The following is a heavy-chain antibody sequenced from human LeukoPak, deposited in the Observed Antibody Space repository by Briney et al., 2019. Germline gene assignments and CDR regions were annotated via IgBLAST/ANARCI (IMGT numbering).Heavy chain of an antibody. CDR3: ARGNRYCNGGYCSNWLDP. CDR1: GDSISSDDYY. Sequence: NASETLSLTCTVSGDSISSDDYYWSWIRQPAGKGLEWIGRFSASGNSNYNPSLKSRLTISVDRSKNQFSLKLTSVTAADTAVYYCARGNRYCNGGYCSNWLDPWGQGTLVTVSS. J-gene: IGHJ5*02. D-gene: IGHD2-15*01. CDR2: FSASGNS. V-gene: IGHV4-61*02.